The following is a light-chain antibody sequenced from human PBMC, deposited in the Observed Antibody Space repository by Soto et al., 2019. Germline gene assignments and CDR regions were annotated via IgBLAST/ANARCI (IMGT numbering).Light chain of an antibody. Sequence: QPASVSGSPGQSITISCTGTSSDVGGYNYVSWYQQHPGKAPKLMIYDVSNRPSGVSNRFSGSKSGNTASLTISGLQAEDEADYYCSSYTRSSTLVFGGGTQQTVL. CDR3: SSYTRSSTLV. CDR1: SSDVGGYNY. V-gene: IGLV2-14*01. J-gene: IGLJ3*02. CDR2: DVS.